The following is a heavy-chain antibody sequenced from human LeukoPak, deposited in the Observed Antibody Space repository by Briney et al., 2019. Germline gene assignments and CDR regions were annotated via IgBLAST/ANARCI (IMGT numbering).Heavy chain of an antibody. V-gene: IGHV3-9*01. CDR1: GFTFDDYA. Sequence: GGSLRLSCAASGFTFDDYAMHWVRQAPGKGLEWVSGISWNSGSIGYAESVKGRFTISRDNAKNSLYLQMNSLRAEDTALYYCAKSKSPDYGDYRNYFDYWGQGTLVTVSS. CDR2: ISWNSGSI. J-gene: IGHJ4*02. D-gene: IGHD4-17*01. CDR3: AKSKSPDYGDYRNYFDY.